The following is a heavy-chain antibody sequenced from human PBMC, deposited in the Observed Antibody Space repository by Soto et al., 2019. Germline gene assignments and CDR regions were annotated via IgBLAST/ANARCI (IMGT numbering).Heavy chain of an antibody. J-gene: IGHJ4*02. V-gene: IGHV3-48*03. D-gene: IGHD3-22*01. Sequence: LRLSCAASGFAFSTYEMNWVRQAPGKGLEWISYITSSGDTIYYADSVKGRFTISRDNAKNSLYLQMNSLRDEDTAVYYCARDRDSSGYSDFDFWGRGTLVTVSS. CDR2: ITSSGDTI. CDR1: GFAFSTYE. CDR3: ARDRDSSGYSDFDF.